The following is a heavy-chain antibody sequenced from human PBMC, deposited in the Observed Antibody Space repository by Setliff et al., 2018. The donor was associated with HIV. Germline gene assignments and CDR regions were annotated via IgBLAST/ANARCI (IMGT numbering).Heavy chain of an antibody. V-gene: IGHV1-8*02. Sequence: GASVKVSCKASSYTFIGYYIHWVRQAPGQGLEWMGWIDPNNGNAGYAQKFQGRVTMTRNTSISTAYMQLSSLRSEDTAVYYCATARRDYYDRGRRSHYYIDVWGKGTTVTVSS. CDR3: ATARRDYYDRGRRSHYYIDV. CDR1: SYTFIGYY. CDR2: IDPNNGNA. D-gene: IGHD3-22*01. J-gene: IGHJ6*03.